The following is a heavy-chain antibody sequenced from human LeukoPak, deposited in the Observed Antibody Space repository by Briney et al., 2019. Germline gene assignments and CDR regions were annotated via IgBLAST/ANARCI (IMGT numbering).Heavy chain of an antibody. CDR3: TNYDSSGYYSYYYYYYMDV. CDR1: GFTFSNAW. J-gene: IGHJ6*03. V-gene: IGHV3-15*01. Sequence: GGSLRLSCAASGFTFSNAWMSWVRQAPGKGLEWVCRIKSKTDGGTTDYAAHVKGRFTISRDDSKNTLYLQMNSLKTEDTAVYYCTNYDSSGYYSYYYYYYMDVWGKGTTVTVSS. D-gene: IGHD3-22*01. CDR2: IKSKTDGGTT.